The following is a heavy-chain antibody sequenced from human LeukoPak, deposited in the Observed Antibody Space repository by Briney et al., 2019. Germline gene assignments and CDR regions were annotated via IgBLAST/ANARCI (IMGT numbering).Heavy chain of an antibody. J-gene: IGHJ4*02. CDR3: ARDRLYLRVEGLDY. CDR1: GFTFSSYA. V-gene: IGHV3-30-3*01. CDR2: ISYDGSNK. Sequence: GGSLRLSCAASGFTFSSYAMHWVRQPPGKGLEWVGFISYDGSNKYYADSVKGRFTISRDNSKNTLYLQMNSLRAEDTAVYYCARDRLYLRVEGLDYWGQGTLVTVSS. D-gene: IGHD2-8*01.